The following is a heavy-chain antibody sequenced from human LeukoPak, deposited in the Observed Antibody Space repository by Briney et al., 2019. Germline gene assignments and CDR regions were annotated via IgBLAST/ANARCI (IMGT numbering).Heavy chain of an antibody. CDR3: ARGLAAAGTRGPY. J-gene: IGHJ4*02. D-gene: IGHD6-13*01. V-gene: IGHV3-21*01. CDR1: GFTFSSYA. CDR2: ISSTGAYI. Sequence: GGSLRLSCAASGFTFSSYAMSWVRQAPGKGLEWVSSISSTGAYIYYADSLKGRFTISRDNAKNSLYLQMNSLRADDTAAYYCARGLAAAGTRGPYWGQGTLVTVSS.